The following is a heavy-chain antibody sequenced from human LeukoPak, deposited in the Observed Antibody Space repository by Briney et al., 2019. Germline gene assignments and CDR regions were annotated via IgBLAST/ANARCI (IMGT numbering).Heavy chain of an antibody. CDR1: GGSISSGGFY. J-gene: IGHJ6*02. CDR3: AIYGGKSRHRENYNYGLDV. V-gene: IGHV4-31*03. CDR2: VYYSGST. D-gene: IGHD4-23*01. Sequence: RTSETLSLTCTVSGGSISSGGFYWSWIRQHPGKGLEWIGYVYYSGSTYYNPSLKSRVTISVDTSKNQFSLNLNSVTAADTAVYYCAIYGGKSRHRENYNYGLDVWGQGTTVTVSS.